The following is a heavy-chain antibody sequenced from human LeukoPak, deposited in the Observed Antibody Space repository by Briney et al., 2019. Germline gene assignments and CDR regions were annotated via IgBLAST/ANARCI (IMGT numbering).Heavy chain of an antibody. D-gene: IGHD2-2*02. CDR1: GFTFSSYD. V-gene: IGHV3-13*01. CDR2: IGTAGDT. CDR3: ARGREDGYCSSTSCYTQYYFDY. J-gene: IGHJ4*02. Sequence: PGGSLRLSCAASGFTFSSYDMHWVRQATGKGLEWVSAIGTAGDTYYPGSVKGRFTISRENAKNSLYLQMNSLRAGDTAVYYCARGREDGYCSSTSCYTQYYFDYWGQGTLVTVSS.